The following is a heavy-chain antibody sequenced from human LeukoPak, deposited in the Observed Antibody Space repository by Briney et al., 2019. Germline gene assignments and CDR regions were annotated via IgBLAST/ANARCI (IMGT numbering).Heavy chain of an antibody. CDR2: MNPNSGNT. V-gene: IGHV1-8*01. J-gene: IGHJ5*02. Sequence: GSVKVSCKASGYTFTSYDINWVRRATGQGLEWMGWMNPNSGNTGYAQKFQGRVTMTRNTSISTAYMELSSLRSEDTAVYYCARVLYSSSWYGDYNWFDPWGQGTLVTVSS. CDR3: ARVLYSSSWYGDYNWFDP. D-gene: IGHD6-13*01. CDR1: GYTFTSYD.